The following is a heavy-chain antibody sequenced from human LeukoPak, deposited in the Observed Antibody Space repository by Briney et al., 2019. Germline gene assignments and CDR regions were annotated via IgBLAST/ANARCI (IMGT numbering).Heavy chain of an antibody. J-gene: IGHJ5*02. V-gene: IGHV4-59*06. Sequence: KPSETLSLTCAVYGGSFSGDYWSWIRQPPGKGLEWIGYIYYSGSTYYNPSLKSRVTISVDTSKNQFSLKLSSVTAADTAVYYCARVLKYSSSSNWFDPWGQGTLVTVSS. CDR3: ARVLKYSSSSNWFDP. CDR2: IYYSGST. CDR1: GGSFSGDY. D-gene: IGHD6-6*01.